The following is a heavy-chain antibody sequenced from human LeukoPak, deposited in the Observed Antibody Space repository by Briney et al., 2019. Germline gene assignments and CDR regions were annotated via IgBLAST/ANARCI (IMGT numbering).Heavy chain of an antibody. CDR3: ARAPGYCSGTSCYFRFDP. V-gene: IGHV4-39*07. Sequence: SETLSLTCTVSGGSISSSSYYWGWIRQPPGKGLEWIGSIYYSGSTYYNPSLKSRVTISLDTSKRHFSLNLSSVTASDTANYYCARAPGYCSGTSCYFRFDPWGQGTLVTVSS. CDR2: IYYSGST. D-gene: IGHD2-2*03. J-gene: IGHJ5*02. CDR1: GGSISSSSYY.